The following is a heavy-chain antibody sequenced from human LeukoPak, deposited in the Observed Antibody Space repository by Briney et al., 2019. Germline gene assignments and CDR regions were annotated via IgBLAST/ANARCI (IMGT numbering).Heavy chain of an antibody. CDR1: GYRFNTYV. Sequence: ASVKVSCKASGYRFNTYVITWVRQAPGQGLEWMGWINTDNGKTNYAHRLQGRVTVTKDTSTSTSYMELRSLTSDDTAVYYCARDRGGSYFQAWGQGTLVTVSS. D-gene: IGHD1-26*01. CDR3: ARDRGGSYFQA. CDR2: INTDNGKT. J-gene: IGHJ1*01. V-gene: IGHV1-18*01.